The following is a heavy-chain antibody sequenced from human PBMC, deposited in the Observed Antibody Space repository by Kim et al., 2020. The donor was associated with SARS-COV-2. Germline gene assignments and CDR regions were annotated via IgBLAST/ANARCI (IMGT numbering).Heavy chain of an antibody. CDR1: GYTFTSYD. J-gene: IGHJ6*02. Sequence: ASVKVSCKASGYTFTSYDINWVRQATGQGLEWMGWMNPNSGNTGYAQKFQGRVTMTRNTSISTAYMELSSLRSEDTAVYYCAFSRMGSGWLKDYYYYGMDVWGQGTTVTVSS. V-gene: IGHV1-8*01. CDR2: MNPNSGNT. CDR3: AFSRMGSGWLKDYYYYGMDV. D-gene: IGHD6-19*01.